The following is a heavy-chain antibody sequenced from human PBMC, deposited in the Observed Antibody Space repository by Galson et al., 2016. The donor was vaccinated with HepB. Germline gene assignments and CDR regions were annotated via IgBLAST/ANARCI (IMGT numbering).Heavy chain of an antibody. Sequence: PALVKPTQTLTLTCSFSGFSLSTSGVGVGWIRQPPGEALEWLAVIYWDNDQRYSPSLKRRLTIAKDTSKSQVVLTMTSMDPADTATYFCARLSYTGFEYWGQGALVTVSS. V-gene: IGHV2-5*02. J-gene: IGHJ4*02. D-gene: IGHD3-16*02. CDR2: IYWDNDQ. CDR1: GFSLSTSGVG. CDR3: ARLSYTGFEY.